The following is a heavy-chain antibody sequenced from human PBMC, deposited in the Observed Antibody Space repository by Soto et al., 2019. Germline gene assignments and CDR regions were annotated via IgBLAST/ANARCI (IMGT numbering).Heavy chain of an antibody. CDR2: INHSGST. J-gene: IGHJ6*02. CDR1: GGSFSGYY. Sequence: SETLSLTCAVYGGSFSGYYWSWIRQPPGKGLEWIGEINHSGSTNYNPSLKSRVTISVDTSKNQFSLKLSSVTAADTAVYYCARNRKWVLVWGPPNPDYYYEGMDGWGQGTTVTVSS. D-gene: IGHD1-20*01. V-gene: IGHV4-34*01. CDR3: ARNRKWVLVWGPPNPDYYYEGMDG.